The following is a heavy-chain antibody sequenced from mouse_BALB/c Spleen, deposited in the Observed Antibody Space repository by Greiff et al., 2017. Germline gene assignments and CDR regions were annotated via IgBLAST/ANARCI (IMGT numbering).Heavy chain of an antibody. CDR1: GYTFTSYW. D-gene: IGHD2-1*01. CDR2: IYPGDGDT. V-gene: IGHV1-87*01. CDR3: AREGNYEGGAMDY. Sequence: QVQLQQSGAELARPGASVKLSCKASGYTFTSYWMQWVKQRPGQGLEWIGAIYPGDGDTRYTQKFKGKATLTADKSSSTAYMQRSSLASEDSAVYYCAREGNYEGGAMDYWGQGTSVTVSS. J-gene: IGHJ4*01.